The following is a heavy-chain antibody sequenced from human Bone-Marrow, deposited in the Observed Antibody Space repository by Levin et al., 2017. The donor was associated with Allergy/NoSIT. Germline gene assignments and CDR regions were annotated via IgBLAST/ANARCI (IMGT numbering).Heavy chain of an antibody. J-gene: IGHJ4*02. CDR3: AGDRYGTATV. CDR2: IYSGGSS. Sequence: QHGESLKISCAISGFTVSFNYMSWVRQAPGKGLEWVSVIYSGGSSYYTDSVKGRFTISRDTSRNTLYLQMNSLRPDDTAMYFCAGDRYGTATVWGQGTLVTVSS. CDR1: GFTVSFNY. D-gene: IGHD2-15*01. V-gene: IGHV3-53*01.